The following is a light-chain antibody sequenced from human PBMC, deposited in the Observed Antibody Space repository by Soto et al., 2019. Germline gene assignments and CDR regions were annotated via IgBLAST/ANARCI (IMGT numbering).Light chain of an antibody. CDR2: DVS. J-gene: IGLJ1*01. CDR3: SSYTSSSTLMV. CDR1: SSDVGGYNY. V-gene: IGLV2-14*01. Sequence: ALNPPASVSGSPGQSITISCPGTSSDVGGYNYVSWYQQHPGKAPKLMIYDVSNRPSGVSNRFSGSKSGNTASLTISGLQAEDEADYYCSSYTSSSTLMVFGTGTKVTVL.